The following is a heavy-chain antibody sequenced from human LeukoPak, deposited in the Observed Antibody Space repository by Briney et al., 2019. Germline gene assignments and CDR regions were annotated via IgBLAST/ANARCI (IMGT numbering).Heavy chain of an antibody. J-gene: IGHJ5*02. CDR2: INPNSGGT. CDR3: ARAGFGDVNWFDP. V-gene: IGHV1-2*04. D-gene: IGHD3-10*01. Sequence: GASVKVSCKASGYTFTGYYMHWVRQAPGQGLEWMGWINPNSGGTNYAQKFQGWVTMTRDTSISTAYMELSRLRSDDTAVYHCARAGFGDVNWFDPWGQGTLVTVSS. CDR1: GYTFTGYY.